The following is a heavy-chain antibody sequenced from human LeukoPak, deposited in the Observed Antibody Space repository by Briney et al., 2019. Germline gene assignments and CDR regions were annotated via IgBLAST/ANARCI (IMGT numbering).Heavy chain of an antibody. J-gene: IGHJ4*02. V-gene: IGHV1-2*02. CDR3: ARDSGNYSPDY. Sequence: GASVKVSCKASGYTCTGYHMHWVRQAPGQGLEWMGWINPNSGGTNYAQKFQGRVTMTRDTSISTAYMELSRLRSDDTAVYYCARDSGNYSPDYWGQGTLVTVSS. CDR1: GYTCTGYH. CDR2: INPNSGGT. D-gene: IGHD1-26*01.